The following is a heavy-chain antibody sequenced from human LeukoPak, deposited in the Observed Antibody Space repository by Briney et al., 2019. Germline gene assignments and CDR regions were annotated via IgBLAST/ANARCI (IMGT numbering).Heavy chain of an antibody. CDR1: GGSISSGGYY. CDR2: IYYSGST. Sequence: SETLSLTCTVSGGSISSGGYYWSWIRQHPGKGLEWIGYIYYSGSTYYNPSLKSRVTISVDTSKNQFSLKLSSVTAADTAVYYCARVSGGGGNMYYYYGMDVWGQGTTVTVSS. D-gene: IGHD2-15*01. CDR3: ARVSGGGGNMYYYYGMDV. V-gene: IGHV4-31*03. J-gene: IGHJ6*02.